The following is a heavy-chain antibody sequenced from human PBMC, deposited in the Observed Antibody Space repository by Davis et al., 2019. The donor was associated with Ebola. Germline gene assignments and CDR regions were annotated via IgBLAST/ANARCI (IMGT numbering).Heavy chain of an antibody. CDR2: ISYDGSNK. D-gene: IGHD6-6*01. J-gene: IGHJ6*03. CDR1: GFTFSSYA. V-gene: IGHV3-30-3*01. CDR3: ARGTYSSSSDYMDV. Sequence: GESLKISCAASGFTFSSYAMHWVRQAPGKGLEWVAVISYDGSNKYYADSVKGRFTISRDNSKNTLYLQMNSLRAEDTAVYYCARGTYSSSSDYMDVWGKGSTVTVSS.